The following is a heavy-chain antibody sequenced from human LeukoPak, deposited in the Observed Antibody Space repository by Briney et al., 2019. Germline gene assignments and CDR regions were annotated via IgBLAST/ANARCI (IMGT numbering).Heavy chain of an antibody. CDR3: ARTTEGGYTYGYFYYYYMDV. V-gene: IGHV1-46*01. D-gene: IGHD5-18*01. Sequence: ASVKVSCKASGYTFTSYYMHWVRQAPGQGLEWMGIINPSGGSTSYAQKFQGRVTMTRDTSTSTVYMELSSLRSADTAVYYCARTTEGGYTYGYFYYYYMDVWGKGTTVTISS. CDR1: GYTFTSYY. CDR2: INPSGGST. J-gene: IGHJ6*03.